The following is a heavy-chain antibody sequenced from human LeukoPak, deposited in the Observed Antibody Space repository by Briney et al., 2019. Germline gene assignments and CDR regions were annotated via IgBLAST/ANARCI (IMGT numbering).Heavy chain of an antibody. V-gene: IGHV3-23*01. CDR1: GFTFSSYA. CDR2: ISGSGGST. CDR3: ADPEWGTYLVGFDY. D-gene: IGHD1-26*01. J-gene: IGHJ4*02. Sequence: GGSLRLSCAASGFTFSSYAMSWVRQAPGKGLEWVSAISGSGGSTYYADSVKGRFTISSDNSKNTLYLQMNSLRAEDTAVYYCADPEWGTYLVGFDYWGQGTLVTVSS.